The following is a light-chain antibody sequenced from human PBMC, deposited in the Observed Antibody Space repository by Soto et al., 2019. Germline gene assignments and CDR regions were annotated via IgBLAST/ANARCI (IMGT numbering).Light chain of an antibody. V-gene: IGLV1-40*01. Sequence: QSVLTQPPSLSGAPGQRVTISCTGSSSNIGAGYDVHWYQQLPGTAPKLLIYGNSNRPSGVPDRFSGSKSGTSASLAITGLQAEDEADYYCQSYDSSLSGSGVFGGGTKLTVL. CDR1: SSNIGAGYD. CDR3: QSYDSSLSGSGV. J-gene: IGLJ3*02. CDR2: GNS.